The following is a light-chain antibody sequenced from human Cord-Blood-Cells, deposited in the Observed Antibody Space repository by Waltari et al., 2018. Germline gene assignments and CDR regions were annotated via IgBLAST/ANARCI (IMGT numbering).Light chain of an antibody. J-gene: IGLJ2*01. V-gene: IGLV2-14*03. Sequence: QSALTQPASVSGSPGQSFTISCTGTSSDVGGYNYVSWYQHHPGKAPKLTIYDVSNRPSGVSNRFSGSKSGNTASLTISGLQAEDEADYYCSSYTSSSTLVFGGGTKLTVL. CDR2: DVS. CDR3: SSYTSSSTLV. CDR1: SSDVGGYNY.